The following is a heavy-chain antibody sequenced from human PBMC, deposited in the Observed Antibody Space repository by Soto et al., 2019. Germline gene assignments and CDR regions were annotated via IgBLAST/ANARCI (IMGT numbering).Heavy chain of an antibody. CDR3: ARVQHSSGWNWFDP. J-gene: IGHJ5*02. CDR1: GYTFTSYD. D-gene: IGHD6-19*01. V-gene: IGHV1-8*01. Sequence: QVQLVQSGAEVKKPGASVKVSCKASGYTFTSYDINWVRQATGQGLEWMGWMNPNSGNTGYAQKFQGRITMTRNTSISTAYMELSSLRSEDTAVYYCARVQHSSGWNWFDPWGQGTLVTVSS. CDR2: MNPNSGNT.